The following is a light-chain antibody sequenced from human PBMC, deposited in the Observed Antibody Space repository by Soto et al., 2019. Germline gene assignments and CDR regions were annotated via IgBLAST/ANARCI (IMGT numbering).Light chain of an antibody. Sequence: DIQLTQSPSFLSASVGDRVTITCRASEGISNYLAWYQQKPGKAPKLLIYAASTLQSGVPSRFSGSGSVTEFTLTISGLHPEDFATYYCQHLNSYPGFGPGTKVDIK. CDR3: QHLNSYPG. V-gene: IGKV1-9*01. J-gene: IGKJ3*01. CDR2: AAS. CDR1: EGISNY.